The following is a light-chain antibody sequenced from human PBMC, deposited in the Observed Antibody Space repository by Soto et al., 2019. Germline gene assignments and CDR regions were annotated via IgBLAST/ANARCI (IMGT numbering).Light chain of an antibody. J-gene: IGKJ1*01. V-gene: IGKV3-20*01. CDR3: QQYGSSPPAT. Sequence: EIVLTQAPGTLSLSPGERATVSCRPSQSVSSSYLAWYQQKPGQAPRLLIYDASSRAAGIPDRFSGSGSGTDFTLTISRLEPEDFAVYYCQQYGSSPPATFGQGTKVDIK. CDR1: QSVSSSY. CDR2: DAS.